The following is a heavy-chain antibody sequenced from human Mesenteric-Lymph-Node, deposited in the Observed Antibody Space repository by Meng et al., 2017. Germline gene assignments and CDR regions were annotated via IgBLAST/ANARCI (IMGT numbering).Heavy chain of an antibody. V-gene: IGHV3-30*04. CDR3: ARDAIRVDSSGYYSKYYFDY. CDR1: GFSYSTYA. CDR2: ISYDGSNK. D-gene: IGHD3-22*01. Sequence: GESLKISCAASGFSYSTYAMHWVRQAPGKGLEWVAVISYDGSNKHYADSVKGRFTISRDNSKNTLYLQMNSLRAEDTAVYYCARDAIRVDSSGYYSKYYFDYWGQGTLVTVSS. J-gene: IGHJ4*02.